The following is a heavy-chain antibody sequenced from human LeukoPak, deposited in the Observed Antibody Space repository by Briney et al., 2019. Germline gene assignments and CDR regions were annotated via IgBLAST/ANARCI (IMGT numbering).Heavy chain of an antibody. J-gene: IGHJ4*02. Sequence: PGGSLRLSCAASGFTFSSYRMNWVRQAPGKGLEWVSSISTGSSNIYYADSVKGRFTISGDNAKNSLYLQMNSLRAEDTAVYYCARTLDYYFDYWGQGTLVTVSS. CDR3: ARTLDYYFDY. V-gene: IGHV3-21*01. CDR1: GFTFSSYR. D-gene: IGHD1-1*01. CDR2: ISTGSSNI.